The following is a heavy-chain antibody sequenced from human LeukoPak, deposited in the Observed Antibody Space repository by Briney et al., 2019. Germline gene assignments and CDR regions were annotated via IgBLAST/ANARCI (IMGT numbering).Heavy chain of an antibody. Sequence: PGGSLRLSCAASGFTFSSYWMHWVRQALGKGLVWVSRINSDGSSTSYADSVKGRFTISRDNAKNTLYLQMNSLRAEDTAVYYCARDIAVAGTFVNYWGQGTLVTVSS. V-gene: IGHV3-74*01. CDR3: ARDIAVAGTFVNY. CDR2: INSDGSST. D-gene: IGHD6-19*01. J-gene: IGHJ4*02. CDR1: GFTFSSYW.